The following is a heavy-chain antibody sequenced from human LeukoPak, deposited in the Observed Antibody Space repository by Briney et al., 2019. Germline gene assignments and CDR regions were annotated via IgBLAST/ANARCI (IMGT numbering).Heavy chain of an antibody. V-gene: IGHV1-18*01. D-gene: IGHD2-2*01. CDR2: ISSYNGNT. J-gene: IGHJ6*03. Sequence: ASVKVSCKTSTYSLPTYGITWVRQAPGQGLEWMGWISSYNGNTQYAQNFQGRLSLTTDTSTSTAYLELRGLRSNDTAVYFCARPAKGAYFYYYMDVWGQGSTVTVSS. CDR3: ARPAKGAYFYYYMDV. CDR1: TYSLPTYG.